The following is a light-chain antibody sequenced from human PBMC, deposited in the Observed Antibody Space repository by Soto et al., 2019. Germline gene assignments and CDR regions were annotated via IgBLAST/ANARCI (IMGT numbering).Light chain of an antibody. CDR3: QQYHNWPPYT. J-gene: IGKJ2*01. Sequence: ETVMTQSPATLSVSPGQRATLSCRASQSISSKLAWYQQKPGQAPRLLIYDTSTRTTGIPARFSGAGSGTEFMLTISSLQSEDFAVYYCQQYHNWPPYTSGQGTKLEIK. CDR1: QSISSK. CDR2: DTS. V-gene: IGKV3-15*01.